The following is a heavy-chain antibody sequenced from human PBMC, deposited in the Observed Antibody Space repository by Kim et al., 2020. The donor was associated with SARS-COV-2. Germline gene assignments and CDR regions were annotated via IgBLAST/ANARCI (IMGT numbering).Heavy chain of an antibody. CDR2: ISSSSSYI. D-gene: IGHD5-12*01. V-gene: IGHV3-21*01. J-gene: IGHJ4*02. Sequence: GGSLRLSCAASGFTFSSYSMNWVRQAPGKGLEWVSSISSSSSYIYYADSVKGRFTISRDNAKNSLYLQMNSLRAEDTAVYYCARMPRGGYDGDYWGQGTLVTVSS. CDR1: GFTFSSYS. CDR3: ARMPRGGYDGDY.